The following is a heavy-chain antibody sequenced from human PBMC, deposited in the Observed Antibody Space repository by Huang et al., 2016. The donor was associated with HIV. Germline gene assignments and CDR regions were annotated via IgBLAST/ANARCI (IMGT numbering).Heavy chain of an antibody. Sequence: QVHLVQSRGELKKPGASVRVSCKTSGYTFNNYGIGWVRQAPGQGLDWMGWISADSGNPNYAQKVQGRLTLTTDTSTRTVYMDLRSLRSDDTAVYYCATDTRAYYYGSGTNGMDVWGQGTTVIVSS. CDR3: ATDTRAYYYGSGTNGMDV. CDR1: GYTFNNYG. J-gene: IGHJ6*02. CDR2: ISADSGNP. D-gene: IGHD3-10*01. V-gene: IGHV1-18*04.